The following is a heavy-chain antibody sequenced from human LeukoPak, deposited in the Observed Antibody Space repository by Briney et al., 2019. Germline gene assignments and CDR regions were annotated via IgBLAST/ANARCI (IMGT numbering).Heavy chain of an antibody. CDR2: IRYDGSNK. V-gene: IGHV3-30*02. CDR1: GFTFSSYG. D-gene: IGHD4-17*01. CDR3: ALSTVTRDDAFDI. Sequence: GGSLRLSCAASGFTFSSYGMHWVRQAPGKGLEWVAFIRYDGSNKYYADSVKGRFTISRDNSKNTLYLQMNSLRAEDTAVYYCALSTVTRDDAFDIWGQGTMVTVSS. J-gene: IGHJ3*02.